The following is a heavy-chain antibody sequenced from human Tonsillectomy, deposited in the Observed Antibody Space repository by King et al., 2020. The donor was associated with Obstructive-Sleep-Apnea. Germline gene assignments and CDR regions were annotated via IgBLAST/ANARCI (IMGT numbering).Heavy chain of an antibody. J-gene: IGHJ6*02. Sequence: QLVQSGGGLVKPGGSLRLSCAASGFTFSSYSMNWVRQAPGKGLEWVSSISSTGSYIYCADSLKGRFTISRDNAKNSLYLQMNSLRAEDTAVYYCARDGEDIVVGPAAMSYYYYYGMDVWGQGTTVTVSS. CDR1: GFTFSSYS. CDR2: ISSTGSYI. CDR3: ARDGEDIVVGPAAMSYYYYYGMDV. D-gene: IGHD2-2*01. V-gene: IGHV3-21*01.